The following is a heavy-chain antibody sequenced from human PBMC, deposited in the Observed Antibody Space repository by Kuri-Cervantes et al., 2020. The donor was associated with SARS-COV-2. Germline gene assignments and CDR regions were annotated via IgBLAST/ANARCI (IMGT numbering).Heavy chain of an antibody. CDR1: GSTFSRNA. J-gene: IGHJ4*02. CDR2: ISDNGGST. D-gene: IGHD1-26*01. Sequence: GESLKISCAASGSTFSRNAMHWVRQAPGKGLEYVSSISDNGGSTYYANSVKGRFTISRDNSKNTLYPQMDNLRAEDTAVYYCARSYSGSYLGPFDYWGQGTLVTVSS. V-gene: IGHV3-64*01. CDR3: ARSYSGSYLGPFDY.